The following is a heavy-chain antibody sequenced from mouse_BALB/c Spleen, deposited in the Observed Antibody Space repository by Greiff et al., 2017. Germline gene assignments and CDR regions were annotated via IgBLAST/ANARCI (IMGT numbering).Heavy chain of an antibody. CDR3: ARYYYAMDY. CDR2: ISYSGST. CDR1: GYSITSDYA. Sequence: EVQLKQSGPGLVKPSQSLSLTCTVTGYSITSDYAWNWIRQFPGNKLEWMGYISYSGSTSYNPSLKSRISITRDTSKNQFFLQLNSVTTEDTATYYCARYYYAMDYWGQGTSVTVSS. V-gene: IGHV3-2*02. J-gene: IGHJ4*01.